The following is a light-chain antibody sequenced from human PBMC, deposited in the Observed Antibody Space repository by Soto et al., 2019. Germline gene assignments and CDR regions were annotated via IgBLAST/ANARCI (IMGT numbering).Light chain of an antibody. CDR1: SSDVGGYNF. CDR3: SSYTSSSHNYV. V-gene: IGLV2-14*01. J-gene: IGLJ1*01. Sequence: QSALTQPASVSGSPGQSVTISCTGTSSDVGGYNFVSWYQQHPGKAPKLMIYNVSNRPSGVSNRFSGSKSGNTASLTTSGLQAEDEADYYCSSYTSSSHNYVFGTGTKLTVL. CDR2: NVS.